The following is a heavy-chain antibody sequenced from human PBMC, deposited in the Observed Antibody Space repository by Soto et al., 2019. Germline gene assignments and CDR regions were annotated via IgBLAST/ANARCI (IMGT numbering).Heavy chain of an antibody. Sequence: ASETLSLTCTVSGGSISSNYWSWIRQPPGKGLEWVGYIYYGGTTSYNPSLQSRVTISLETSKSQFSLRLTSVTAADTAVYYCARRGAYSRPLAPWGPGTLFTAPQ. J-gene: IGHJ5*02. CDR1: GGSISSNY. V-gene: IGHV4-59*08. CDR3: ARRGAYSRPLAP. CDR2: IYYGGTT. D-gene: IGHD3-16*01.